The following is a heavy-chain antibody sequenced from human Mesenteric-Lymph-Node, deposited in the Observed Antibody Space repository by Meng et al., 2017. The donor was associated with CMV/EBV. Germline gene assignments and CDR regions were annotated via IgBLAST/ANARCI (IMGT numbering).Heavy chain of an antibody. D-gene: IGHD2-2*01. V-gene: IGHV1-46*01. CDR3: ARRSSRTSNWLDP. Sequence: ASVKVSCKASGYTFTRYYMHWVRQAPGQGLEWMGIINPGGGSTRYAQKFQGRVTMTGDTSTSTVYMELSSLRSEDTAVYYCARRSSRTSNWLDPWGQGTPVTVSS. CDR2: INPGGGST. CDR1: GYTFTRYY. J-gene: IGHJ5*02.